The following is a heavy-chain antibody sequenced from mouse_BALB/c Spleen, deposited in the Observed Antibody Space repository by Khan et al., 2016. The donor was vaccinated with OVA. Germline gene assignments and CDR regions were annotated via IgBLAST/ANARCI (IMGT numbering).Heavy chain of an antibody. CDR1: GYTFTTYW. CDR2: INPCTGDT. Sequence: EVQLQQSGPELTKPGASVKMSCKASGYTFTTYWIHWVKQSPGKGLEWIGYINPCTGDTTYNKNFKGKATLTVDKSSSTAYMQLNILTSEDSAVYYCTRRGLYARFAYWGQGTLVTVSA. D-gene: IGHD2-10*02. CDR3: TRRGLYARFAY. V-gene: IGHV1-42*01. J-gene: IGHJ3*01.